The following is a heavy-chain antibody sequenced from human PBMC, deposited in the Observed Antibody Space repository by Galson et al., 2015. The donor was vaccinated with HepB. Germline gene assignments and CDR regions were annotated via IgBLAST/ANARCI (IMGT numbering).Heavy chain of an antibody. J-gene: IGHJ6*02. D-gene: IGHD3-3*01. CDR3: ARGAIFGVVTNFYYYGMDV. V-gene: IGHV3-21*01. CDR2: ISSSGGFI. Sequence: SLRLSCAASGFTFSRYTIYWFRQAPGKGLEWVSSISSSGGFIQYADSLRGRFTISRDNAKDSLSLQMNSLRVEDTGVYYCARGAIFGVVTNFYYYGMDVWGQGTTVTVS. CDR1: GFTFSRYT.